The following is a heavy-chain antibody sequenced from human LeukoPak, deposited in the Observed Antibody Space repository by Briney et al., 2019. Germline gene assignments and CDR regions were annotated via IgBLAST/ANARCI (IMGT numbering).Heavy chain of an antibody. CDR1: GFTFRTYG. CDR2: ISYDGSNK. CDR3: AKRGYSGYDWDDYYYGMDV. J-gene: IGHJ6*02. D-gene: IGHD5-12*01. Sequence: EGSLRLSCAASGFTFRTYGMHWVRQAPGKGLEWVAVISYDGSNKYYADSVKGRFTISRDNSKNTLYLQMNSLRGEDTAVYYCAKRGYSGYDWDDYYYGMDVWGQGTTVTVSS. V-gene: IGHV3-30*18.